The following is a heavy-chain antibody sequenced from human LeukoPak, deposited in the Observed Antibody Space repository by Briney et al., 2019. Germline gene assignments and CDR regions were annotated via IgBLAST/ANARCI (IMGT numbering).Heavy chain of an antibody. D-gene: IGHD3-10*01. Sequence: GGSLRLSCAASGFTFSSYAMSWVRQAPGKGLEWVSTISGGGGSAYYAVSVKGRFTISRDNSRSTLYLQMNSLRPEDTAIYYCAREGYYGSGSPPSLYFDYWGQGTLATVSS. CDR1: GFTFSSYA. V-gene: IGHV3-23*01. CDR2: ISGGGGSA. J-gene: IGHJ4*02. CDR3: AREGYYGSGSPPSLYFDY.